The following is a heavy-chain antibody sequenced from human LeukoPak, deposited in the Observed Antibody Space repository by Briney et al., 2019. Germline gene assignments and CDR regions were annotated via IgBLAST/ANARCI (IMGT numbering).Heavy chain of an antibody. CDR3: ANDPSPLRLSY. J-gene: IGHJ4*02. V-gene: IGHV3-23*01. Sequence: GGSLRLSCEASGFTFSSYAMSWVRQAPGKGLEWVAAISGSGGSTDYADYVKGRVTISRDNSKNTLYLQMNSLRAEDTAVYYCANDPSPLRLSYWGQGTLVTVSS. CDR1: GFTFSSYA. CDR2: ISGSGGST.